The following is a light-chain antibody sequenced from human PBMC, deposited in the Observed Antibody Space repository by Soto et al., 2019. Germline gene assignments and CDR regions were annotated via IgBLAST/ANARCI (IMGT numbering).Light chain of an antibody. CDR2: TAS. V-gene: IGKV1-6*01. Sequence: AIQMTQSPSSLSASVGDRVIITCRASQAIRNDLGWYQQKPGKAPKLLIYTASTLQSGVPSRLSGSGSGADFTLTIRSLQPEDSATYYCLHDYSYPRTFGQGTKVDIK. CDR1: QAIRND. J-gene: IGKJ1*01. CDR3: LHDYSYPRT.